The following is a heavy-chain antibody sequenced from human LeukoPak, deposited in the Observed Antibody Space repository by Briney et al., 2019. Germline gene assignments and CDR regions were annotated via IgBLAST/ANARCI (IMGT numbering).Heavy chain of an antibody. CDR1: GFTFSRFG. CDR3: AKKLVPYIGSGYGLAV. V-gene: IGHV3-30*18. J-gene: IGHJ6*02. Sequence: QPGTSLRLSCAASGFTFSRFGMHWVRQAPGKGLEWVAVIRDDGSRAYYADSLKGRFTVSRDNPESTLFLQMNSLRPEDTAVYYCAKKLVPYIGSGYGLAVWGQGTTVTVSS. CDR2: IRDDGSRA. D-gene: IGHD3-10*01.